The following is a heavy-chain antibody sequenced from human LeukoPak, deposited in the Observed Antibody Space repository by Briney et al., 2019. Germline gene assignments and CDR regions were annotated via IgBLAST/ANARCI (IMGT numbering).Heavy chain of an antibody. D-gene: IGHD6-19*01. V-gene: IGHV3-48*01. J-gene: IGHJ4*02. CDR1: GFTFSPYS. CDR2: INAMRTT. CDR3: ARSVEGSFDY. Sequence: GGSLRLSCVASGFTFSPYSINWIRQAPGKGLEWVAYINAMRTTYYADSVAGRLTISRDNAKNSVSLQMNSLRVEDTAVYYCARSVEGSFDYWGQGTVVTVSS.